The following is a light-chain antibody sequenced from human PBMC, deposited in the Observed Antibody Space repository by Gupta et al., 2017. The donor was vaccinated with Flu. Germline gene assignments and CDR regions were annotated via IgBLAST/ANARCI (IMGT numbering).Light chain of an antibody. Sequence: ATLSVSPGERATLSCRASQSVSNNLAWYQHRPGRAPRPVIYGASTRAPGIPARFSGSGPGTEFTLTISSLQSEDVAVYYCQQYDIWPPETFGQGTTVEIK. V-gene: IGKV3-15*01. J-gene: IGKJ1*01. CDR1: QSVSNN. CDR2: GAS. CDR3: QQYDIWPPET.